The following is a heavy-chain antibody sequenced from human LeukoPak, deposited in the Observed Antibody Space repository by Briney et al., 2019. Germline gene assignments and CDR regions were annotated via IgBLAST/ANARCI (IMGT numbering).Heavy chain of an antibody. CDR2: IYYSGST. D-gene: IGHD4-17*01. V-gene: IGHV4-59*11. J-gene: IGHJ5*02. CDR3: ARVPDYGDYVSNWFDP. Sequence: PSETPSLTCTVSGGSISSHYWSWIRQPPGKGLEWIGYIYYSGSTNYNPSLKSRVTISVDTSKNQFSLKLSSVTAADTAVYYCARVPDYGDYVSNWFDPWGQGTLVTVSS. CDR1: GGSISSHY.